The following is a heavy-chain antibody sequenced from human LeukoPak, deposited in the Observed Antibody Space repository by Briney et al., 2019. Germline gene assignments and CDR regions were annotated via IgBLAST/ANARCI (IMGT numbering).Heavy chain of an antibody. CDR1: GGSFSGYY. J-gene: IGHJ5*02. D-gene: IGHD2-15*01. CDR2: INHSGST. Sequence: PSETLSLTCAVYGGSFSGYYRSWIRQPPGKGLEWIGEINHSGSTNYNPSLKSRVTISVDTSKNQFSLKLSSVTAADTAVYNCARGLDCSGGSCYSVRESGYNWFDPWGQGTLVTVSS. V-gene: IGHV4-34*01. CDR3: ARGLDCSGGSCYSVRESGYNWFDP.